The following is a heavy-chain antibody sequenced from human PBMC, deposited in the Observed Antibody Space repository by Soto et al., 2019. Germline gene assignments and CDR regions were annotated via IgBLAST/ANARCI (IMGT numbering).Heavy chain of an antibody. Sequence: QVQLVQSGAEVKKPGSSVKVSCKVSGGTFSNYAIDWVRLAPGHGLEWMGGIVPIFGTTYYTQKFQGRATISADDSTNKAYLEMSSLRDEDTAIYYCARVEAVAGLYNYHGLDVWGQGTAVTVSS. CDR1: GGTFSNYA. J-gene: IGHJ6*02. CDR3: ARVEAVAGLYNYHGLDV. D-gene: IGHD6-19*01. CDR2: IVPIFGTT. V-gene: IGHV1-69*12.